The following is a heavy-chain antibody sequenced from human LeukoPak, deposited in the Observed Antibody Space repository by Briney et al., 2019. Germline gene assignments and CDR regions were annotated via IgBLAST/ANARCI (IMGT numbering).Heavy chain of an antibody. CDR1: GGSFSGYY. Sequence: PSETLSLTCAVYGGSFSGYYWSWIRQPPGKGLEWIGEINHSGSTNYNPSLKSRVTISVDTSKNQFSLKLSSVTAADTAVYYCARVSYGSGSMGDYWGQGTLVTVSS. J-gene: IGHJ4*02. CDR2: INHSGST. V-gene: IGHV4-34*01. D-gene: IGHD3-10*01. CDR3: ARVSYGSGSMGDY.